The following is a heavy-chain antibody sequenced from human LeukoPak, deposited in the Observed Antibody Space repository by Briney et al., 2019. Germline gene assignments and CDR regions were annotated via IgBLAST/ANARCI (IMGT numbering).Heavy chain of an antibody. Sequence: PSETLSLTCAVYGGSFSGYYWSWIRQPPGKGLEWIGEINHSGSTNYNPSLKSRVTISVDTSKNQFSLKLSSVAAADTAVYYCARGAHGPADCSSTSCYSDWFDPWGQGTLVTVSS. D-gene: IGHD2-2*01. CDR3: ARGAHGPADCSSTSCYSDWFDP. V-gene: IGHV4-34*01. CDR1: GGSFSGYY. CDR2: INHSGST. J-gene: IGHJ5*02.